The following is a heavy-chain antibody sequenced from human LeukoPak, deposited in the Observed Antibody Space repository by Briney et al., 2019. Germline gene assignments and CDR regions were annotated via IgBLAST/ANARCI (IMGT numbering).Heavy chain of an antibody. CDR1: GFTFSTYG. CDR3: ARDSYSSGWD. CDR2: IAYDGRSDE. J-gene: IGHJ4*02. Sequence: PGGSLRLSCTGSGFTFSTYGIHWVRHTPGKGLEWVAVIAYDGRSDEYYADSVKGRFTISRDNSKSTLYLQMNSLRAEDTAVYYCARDSYSSGWDWGQGTLVTVSS. D-gene: IGHD6-19*01. V-gene: IGHV3-30*03.